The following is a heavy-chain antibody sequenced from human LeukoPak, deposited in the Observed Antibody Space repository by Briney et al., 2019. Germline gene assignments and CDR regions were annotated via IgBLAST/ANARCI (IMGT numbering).Heavy chain of an antibody. D-gene: IGHD3-22*01. J-gene: IGHJ4*02. CDR3: ARGGYYDSSGYPLDY. V-gene: IGHV3-53*01. Sequence: GGSLRLSCAASGFTVSSNYMSSVRQAPGEGLEWVSIIYSGGSTFYADSVKGRFTISRENAKNSLYLQMNNLRAGDTAVYYCARGGYYDSSGYPLDYWGQGTLDTVSS. CDR1: GFTVSSNY. CDR2: IYSGGST.